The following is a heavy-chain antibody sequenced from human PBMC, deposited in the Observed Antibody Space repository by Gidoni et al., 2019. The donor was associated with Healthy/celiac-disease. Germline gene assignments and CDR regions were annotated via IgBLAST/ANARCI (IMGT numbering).Heavy chain of an antibody. CDR2: IKSKTDGGTT. Sequence: EVQLGEAGGGLVKPGGCLRLASAASGVAVRNAWLDWVRQAPGNGLEWVGRIKSKTDGGTTDYAAPVKGRFTISGDDSRNTLYLQMNSLKTEDTAVYYCTTDGGGSYDFDYWGQGTLVTVSS. J-gene: IGHJ4*02. V-gene: IGHV3-15*07. D-gene: IGHD2-15*01. CDR1: GVAVRNAW. CDR3: TTDGGGSYDFDY.